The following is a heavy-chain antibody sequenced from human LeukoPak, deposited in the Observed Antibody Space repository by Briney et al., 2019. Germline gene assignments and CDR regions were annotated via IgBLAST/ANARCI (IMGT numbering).Heavy chain of an antibody. V-gene: IGHV4-39*01. CDR1: GGSISGSSYY. J-gene: IGHJ4*02. CDR2: IYYSGST. Sequence: SETLSLTCTVSGGSISGSSYYWGWIRQPPGKGLEWIGSIYYSGSTYYNPSLKSRVTISVDTSKNQFSLKLNSVTATDTAVYYCAKHYEPWGQGTLVTVSS. D-gene: IGHD3-16*01. CDR3: AKHYEP.